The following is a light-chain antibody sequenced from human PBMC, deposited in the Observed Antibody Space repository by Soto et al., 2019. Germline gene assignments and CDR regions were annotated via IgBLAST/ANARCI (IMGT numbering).Light chain of an antibody. V-gene: IGKV1-5*03. J-gene: IGKJ1*01. CDR1: QSISSW. CDR2: KAS. Sequence: DIQMTQSPSILSASVGDRVTITCRASQSISSWLAWYQQKPGKAPNLLIHKASHLESGVPSRFIGSGSGTEFTLTISSLQPGDFATYYCEHYNTYPLTFGQGTEVEIK. CDR3: EHYNTYPLT.